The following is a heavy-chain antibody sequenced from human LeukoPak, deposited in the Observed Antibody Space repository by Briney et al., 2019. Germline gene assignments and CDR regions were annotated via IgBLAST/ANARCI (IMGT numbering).Heavy chain of an antibody. CDR1: GFTFSSYG. CDR2: ISSDSTNI. J-gene: IGHJ4*02. CDR3: ARRDY. Sequence: QPGRSLRLSCAASGFTFSSYGMHWVRQAPGKGLEWISYISSDSTNIYYADSVKGRFTISRDNAKNSLYLQMNSLRAEDTAVYYCARRDYWGQGTLVTVSS. V-gene: IGHV3-48*01.